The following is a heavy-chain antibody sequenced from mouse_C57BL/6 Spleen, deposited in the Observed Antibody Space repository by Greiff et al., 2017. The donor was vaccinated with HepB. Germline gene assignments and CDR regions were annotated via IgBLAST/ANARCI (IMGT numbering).Heavy chain of an antibody. D-gene: IGHD2-3*01. CDR1: GFTFSSYG. Sequence: EVQRVESGGDLVKPGGSLKLSCAASGFTFSSYGMSWVRQTPDKRLEWVATISSGGSYTYYPDSVKGRFTISRDNAKNTLYLQMSSLKSEDTAMYYCARAIGDGYGYFDVWGTGTTVTVSS. CDR2: ISSGGSYT. CDR3: ARAIGDGYGYFDV. V-gene: IGHV5-6*01. J-gene: IGHJ1*03.